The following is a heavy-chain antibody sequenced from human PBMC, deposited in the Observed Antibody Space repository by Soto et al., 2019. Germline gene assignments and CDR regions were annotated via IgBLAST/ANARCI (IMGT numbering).Heavy chain of an antibody. CDR3: AREGWYGTQRYYFDF. J-gene: IGHJ4*02. Sequence: QVQLVQSGAEVKKPGSSVKVSCKASGGTSSSYAISWVRQAPGQGLEWMGVIIPIFGTSNYAQKFQGRVTVTADQSTSTAYMELTRLRYEDKAVYYCAREGWYGTQRYYFDFWGQGTLVNVSS. D-gene: IGHD2-15*01. CDR2: IIPIFGTS. CDR1: GGTSSSYA. V-gene: IGHV1-69*01.